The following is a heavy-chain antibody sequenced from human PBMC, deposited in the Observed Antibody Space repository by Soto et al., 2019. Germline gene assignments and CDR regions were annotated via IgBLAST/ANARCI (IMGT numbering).Heavy chain of an antibody. CDR3: PRLQPGPRYYGMDV. V-gene: IGHV1-18*04. CDR1: GYTFTSYG. Sequence: QVQLVQSGAEVKKPGASVKVSCKASGYTFTSYGISWVRQAPGQGLEWMGWISAYHGNTNYAQKLQGRVTMTTHTSTSTAGMDLRSLRSDGSAGYYCPRLQPGPRYYGMDVWGQGTTVTVSS. D-gene: IGHD1-1*01. J-gene: IGHJ6*02. CDR2: ISAYHGNT.